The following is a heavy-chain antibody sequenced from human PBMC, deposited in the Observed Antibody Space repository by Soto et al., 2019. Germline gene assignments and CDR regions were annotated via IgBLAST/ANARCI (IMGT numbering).Heavy chain of an antibody. Sequence: EVHLLESGGGVVQPGGSLRLSCVASGFNFKKFAMAWVRQAPGEGLEWVSGISCGGGSTSYADSVKGRFSIARDDSKNPLSLQMTSLRVEDTAQYYCAKADGEQWLVPHLDTWGQGTLVTVS. CDR1: GFNFKKFA. D-gene: IGHD6-19*01. CDR3: AKADGEQWLVPHLDT. V-gene: IGHV3-23*01. CDR2: ISCGGGST. J-gene: IGHJ5*02.